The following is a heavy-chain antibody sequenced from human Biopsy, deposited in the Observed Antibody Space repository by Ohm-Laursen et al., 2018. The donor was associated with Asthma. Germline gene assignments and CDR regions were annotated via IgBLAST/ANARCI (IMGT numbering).Heavy chain of an antibody. Sequence: SSLRLSCSASGFVFSQCGMHWVRQGPGKGLEWVALVSSDGHNKYYEDSVKGRFTISRDNSRTRLYLQINSLTVEDSAVYCCARQSGQEYGDSIPFDTWGQGTKVAVSS. CDR3: ARQSGQEYGDSIPFDT. V-gene: IGHV3-30*03. CDR2: VSSDGHNK. J-gene: IGHJ3*02. CDR1: GFVFSQCG. D-gene: IGHD3-22*01.